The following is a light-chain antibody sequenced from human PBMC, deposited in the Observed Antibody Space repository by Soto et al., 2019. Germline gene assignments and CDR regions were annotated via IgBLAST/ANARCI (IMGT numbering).Light chain of an antibody. V-gene: IGKV3-15*01. CDR1: QSVSSSY. Sequence: IVVTQSPCTLALSPGERATLSCRASQSVSSSYLAWYQQKPGQAPRLLIYGASNRATGIPARFSGSGSGTEFTLTISSLQSEDFAVYYCQHYNNWPLTFGGGTKVDIK. CDR2: GAS. J-gene: IGKJ4*01. CDR3: QHYNNWPLT.